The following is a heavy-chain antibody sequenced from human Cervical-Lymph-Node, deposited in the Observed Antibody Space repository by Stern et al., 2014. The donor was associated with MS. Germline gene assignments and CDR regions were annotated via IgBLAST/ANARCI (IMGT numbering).Heavy chain of an antibody. CDR2: ISGYNDDT. V-gene: IGHV1-18*01. CDR3: ARDPHIAVAGTGGGFDP. CDR1: GYTFTNYG. Sequence: DQLVESGAEVKKPGASVKVSCKASGYTFTNYGISWVRQPPGQGLEWMGWISGYNDDTNYVEKFQGRVTMTTDTSTSTAYMELRSLRSDDTAVYYCARDPHIAVAGTGGGFDPWGQGTLVTVYS. D-gene: IGHD6-19*01. J-gene: IGHJ5*02.